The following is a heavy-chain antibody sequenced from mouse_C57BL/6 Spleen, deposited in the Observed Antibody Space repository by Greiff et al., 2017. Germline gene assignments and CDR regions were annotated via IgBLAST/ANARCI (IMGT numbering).Heavy chain of an antibody. D-gene: IGHD1-1*01. Sequence: VQLQQPGAELVKPGASVKVSCKASGYTFTSYWMHWVKQRPGQGLEWIGRIHPSDSDTNYNQKFKGKATFTVDKSSSTAYMQLSSLTSEDSAVYYCAIITTVEYFDVWGTGTTVTVSS. V-gene: IGHV1-74*01. CDR3: AIITTVEYFDV. J-gene: IGHJ1*03. CDR2: IHPSDSDT. CDR1: GYTFTSYW.